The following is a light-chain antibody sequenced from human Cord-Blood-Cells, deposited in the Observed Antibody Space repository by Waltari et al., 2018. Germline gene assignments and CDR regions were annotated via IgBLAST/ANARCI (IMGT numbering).Light chain of an antibody. J-gene: IGLJ2*01. V-gene: IGLV3-1*01. CDR2: QDS. Sequence: SYELTQPPSVSVSPGQTASITCSGDKLGVKYACWYQQKPVQSPVLVIYQDSKRPSEIPERFSSSNSGNTATLTISANQVMDEANYYCQAGDSSTVVFGGVTKLTIL. CDR1: KLGVKY. CDR3: QAGDSSTVV.